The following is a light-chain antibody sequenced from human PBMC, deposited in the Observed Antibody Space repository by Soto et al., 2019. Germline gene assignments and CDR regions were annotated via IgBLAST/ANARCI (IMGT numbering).Light chain of an antibody. CDR1: DIDVGAYNY. Sequence: PALTQPASVSGSPGQSITISCSGTDIDVGAYNYVSWYQQHPAKAPKLMIYDVSNRHSGVSDRFSGSKSGNTASLTISGLQAEDEADYYCYSYTSSSTYVFGAGTKLTVL. J-gene: IGLJ1*01. CDR2: DVS. V-gene: IGLV2-14*01. CDR3: YSYTSSSTYV.